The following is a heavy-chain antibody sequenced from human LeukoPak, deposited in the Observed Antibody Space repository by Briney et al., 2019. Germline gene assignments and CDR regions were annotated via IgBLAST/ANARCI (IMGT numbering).Heavy chain of an antibody. CDR3: ARDLETGGFPY. CDR2: IKQDGSEK. J-gene: IGHJ4*02. Sequence: GGSLRLSCAASGFTFSSYWMSWVRQPPGKGLEWVANIKQDGSEKYYVDSVKSRFTISRDNAKNSLYLQMNSLRAEDTAVYYCARDLETGGFPYWGQGTLVTVSS. D-gene: IGHD2-8*02. CDR1: GFTFSSYW. V-gene: IGHV3-7*01.